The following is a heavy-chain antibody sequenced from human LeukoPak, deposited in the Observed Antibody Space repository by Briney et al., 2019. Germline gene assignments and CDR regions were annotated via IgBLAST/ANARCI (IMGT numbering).Heavy chain of an antibody. V-gene: IGHV3-21*01. CDR3: ARDGNVLRFLGWSPAKTNWLDP. Sequence: PGGSLRLSCAASGFTFSSYSMNWVRQAPGKGLEWVSSISSSSSYIYYADSVKGRFTISRDNAKNSLYLQMNSLRAEDTAVYYCARDGNVLRFLGWSPAKTNWLDPWGQGTLVTVSS. D-gene: IGHD3-3*01. J-gene: IGHJ5*02. CDR1: GFTFSSYS. CDR2: ISSSSSYI.